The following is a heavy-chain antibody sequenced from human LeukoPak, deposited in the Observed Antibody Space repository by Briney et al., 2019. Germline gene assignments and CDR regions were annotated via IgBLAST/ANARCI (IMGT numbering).Heavy chain of an antibody. CDR1: GGSIRSYY. J-gene: IGHJ6*03. V-gene: IGHV4-59*13. Sequence: PSETLFLTCTAPGGSIRSYYWSWIRQTPGKGLERIGHIHYSGSPYYTPSLKSRVTISVDTSKNQFSLKLSSVTAADTAVYYCARAADYYYYCMDVWGKGTTVTVSS. CDR3: ARAADYYYYCMDV. CDR2: IHYSGSP.